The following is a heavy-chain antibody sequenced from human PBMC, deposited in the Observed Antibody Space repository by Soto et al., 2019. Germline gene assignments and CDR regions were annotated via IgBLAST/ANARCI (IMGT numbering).Heavy chain of an antibody. V-gene: IGHV4-59*01. CDR2: IYYSVST. CDR3: ARAQPGFGGGLNWCER. D-gene: IGHD3-16*01. Sequence: SETLSLTCTVSGGSISSYYWSWIRQPPGKGLEWIGYIYYSVSTNYNPSLKSRVTISVDTSKNQFSLKLSSVTAADTAVYYCARAQPGFGGGLNWCERWGQGTLVIVSS. J-gene: IGHJ5*02. CDR1: GGSISSYY.